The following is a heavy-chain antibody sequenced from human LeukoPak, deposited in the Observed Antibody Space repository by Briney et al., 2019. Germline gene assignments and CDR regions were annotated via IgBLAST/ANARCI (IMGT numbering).Heavy chain of an antibody. J-gene: IGHJ6*03. CDR2: IKQDGSEK. CDR1: GFTFSTYR. CDR3: TRVEETATTAAIIRKYSYYYYYMDV. Sequence: GGPLRFSCAAPGFTFSTYRMSWVRQAPGKGLEWVANIKQDGSEKHYVDSVKGRFTISRDNAKNSLYLQMSSLRAEDTAVYYCTRVEETATTAAIIRKYSYYYYYMDVWGKGNTVTVSS. D-gene: IGHD4-11*01. V-gene: IGHV3-7*01.